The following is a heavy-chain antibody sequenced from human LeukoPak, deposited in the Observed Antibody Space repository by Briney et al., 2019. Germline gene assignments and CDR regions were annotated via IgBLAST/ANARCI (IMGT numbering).Heavy chain of an antibody. J-gene: IGHJ5*02. Sequence: SETLSLTCTVSGGSISSSSYYWSWIRQPPGKGLEWIGSIYYSGSTYYNPSLKSRVTISVDTSKNQFSLKLSSVTAADTAVYYCARDQRYYGSGRYNPAYGRRWFDPWGQGTLVTVSS. D-gene: IGHD3-10*01. CDR1: GGSISSSSYY. V-gene: IGHV4-39*07. CDR2: IYYSGST. CDR3: ARDQRYYGSGRYNPAYGRRWFDP.